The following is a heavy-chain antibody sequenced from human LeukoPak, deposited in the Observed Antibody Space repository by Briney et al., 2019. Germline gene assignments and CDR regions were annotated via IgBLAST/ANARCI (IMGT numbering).Heavy chain of an antibody. D-gene: IGHD3-22*01. CDR3: AGGPLWLFRLGLDY. CDR2: INHSGST. J-gene: IGHJ4*02. Sequence: SETLPLTCAVYGGSFSGYYWSWIRQPPGKGLEWIGEINHSGSTNYNPSLKSRVTISVDTSKNQFSLKLSSVTAADTAVYYCAGGPLWLFRLGLDYWGQGTLVTVSS. V-gene: IGHV4-34*01. CDR1: GGSFSGYY.